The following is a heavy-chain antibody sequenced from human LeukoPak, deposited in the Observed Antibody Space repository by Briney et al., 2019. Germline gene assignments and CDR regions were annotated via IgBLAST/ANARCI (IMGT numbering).Heavy chain of an antibody. V-gene: IGHV3-11*06. CDR3: ARQGNNWFDP. CDR1: GFTFSDYY. CDR2: ISSSSNYT. J-gene: IGHJ5*02. Sequence: PGGSLRLSCAASGFTFSDYYMSWIRQAPEKGLEWVSYISSSSNYTNYADSVKGRFTTSRDNAKNSLYLQMNSLTAEDTAVYYCARQGNNWFDPWGQGTLVTVSS.